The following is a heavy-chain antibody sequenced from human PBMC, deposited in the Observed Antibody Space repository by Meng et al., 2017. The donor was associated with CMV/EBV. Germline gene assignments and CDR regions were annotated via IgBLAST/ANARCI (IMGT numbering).Heavy chain of an antibody. CDR2: ISSSSTI. D-gene: IGHD3-22*01. J-gene: IGHJ6*02. CDR1: GFTFSDYC. CDR3: ARDGGAYYYDSSGYFYSMDV. V-gene: IGHV3-69-1*01. Sequence: GESLKISCAASGFTFSDYCMNWVRQAPGKGLEWVSSISSSSTIYYAESVKGRFTISRDNAKNSLYLQMNSLRAEDTAVYYCARDGGAYYYDSSGYFYSMDVWGQGTTVTVSS.